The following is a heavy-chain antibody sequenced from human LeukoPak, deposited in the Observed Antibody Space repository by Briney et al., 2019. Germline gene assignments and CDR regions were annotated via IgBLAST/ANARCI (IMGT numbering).Heavy chain of an antibody. CDR2: IRFDGTIK. J-gene: IGHJ4*02. CDR1: GFTFNSYG. D-gene: IGHD3-9*01. Sequence: HPGGSLRLSCAASGFTFNSYGMHWVRQAPGKGLEWVAFIRFDGTIKHYADSVKGRFTISRDNSKNTLYLQMNSLRAEDTAVYSCANGPHYQILTGYYKVRSHLDYWGQGTLVTVSS. V-gene: IGHV3-30*02. CDR3: ANGPHYQILTGYYKVRSHLDY.